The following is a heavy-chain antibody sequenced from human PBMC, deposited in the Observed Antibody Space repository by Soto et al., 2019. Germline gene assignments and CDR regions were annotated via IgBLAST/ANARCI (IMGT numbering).Heavy chain of an antibody. V-gene: IGHV3-23*01. CDR3: AKRTVGWYLDL. CDR1: GFTFSSYA. J-gene: IGHJ2*01. Sequence: EVQLLESGGGLVQPGGSLRVSCAASGFTFSSYAMNWVRQAPGKGLEWVSVISGSGGSTYYADAVKGRFTISRDNSKNTLYLQMNSLRAEDTAVYYCAKRTVGWYLDLWGRGTLVTVSS. D-gene: IGHD4-17*01. CDR2: ISGSGGST.